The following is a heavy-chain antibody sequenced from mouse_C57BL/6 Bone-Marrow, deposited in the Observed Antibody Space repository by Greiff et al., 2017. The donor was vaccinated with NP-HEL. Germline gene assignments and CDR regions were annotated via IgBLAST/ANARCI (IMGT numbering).Heavy chain of an antibody. CDR3: ATYSNYVWYFDV. V-gene: IGHV1-59*01. D-gene: IGHD2-5*01. CDR1: GYTFTSYW. J-gene: IGHJ1*03. Sequence: QVQLQQPGAELVRPGTSVKLSCKASGYTFTSYWMHWVKQRPGQGLEWIGVIDPSASYTNYNQKFKGKATLTVDTSSSTAYMQLSSLTSEDSAVYYCATYSNYVWYFDVWGTGTTVTVSS. CDR2: IDPSASYT.